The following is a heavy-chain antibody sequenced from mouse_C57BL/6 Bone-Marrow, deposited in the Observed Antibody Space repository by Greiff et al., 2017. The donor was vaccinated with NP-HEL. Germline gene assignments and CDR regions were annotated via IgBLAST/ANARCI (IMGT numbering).Heavy chain of an antibody. D-gene: IGHD3-2*02. V-gene: IGHV14-3*01. Sequence: EVQLHQSVAELVRPGASVKLSCTASGFNIKNTYMHWVKQRPEQGLEWIGRIDPANGNTKYAPKFQGKATITADTSSNTAYLQLSSLTSEDTAIYYCASVSRAAQATYYAMDYWGQGTSVTVSS. CDR1: GFNIKNTY. J-gene: IGHJ4*01. CDR3: ASVSRAAQATYYAMDY. CDR2: IDPANGNT.